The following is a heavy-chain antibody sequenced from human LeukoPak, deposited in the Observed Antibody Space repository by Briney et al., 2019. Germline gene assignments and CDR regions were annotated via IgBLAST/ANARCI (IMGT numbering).Heavy chain of an antibody. CDR3: ARDGYDILTDYYYYGMDV. CDR1: GFTVSSNY. V-gene: IGHV3-53*01. J-gene: IGHJ6*02. D-gene: IGHD3-9*01. Sequence: PGGSLRLSCAASGFTVSSNYMSWVRQAPGKGLEWVSVIYSGGSTYYADSVKGRFTISRDNSKNTLYLQMNSLRAEDTAVYYCARDGYDILTDYYYYGMDVWGQGTTVTVSS. CDR2: IYSGGST.